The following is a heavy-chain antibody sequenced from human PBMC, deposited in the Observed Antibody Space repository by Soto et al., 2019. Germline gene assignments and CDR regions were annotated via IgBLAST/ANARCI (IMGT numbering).Heavy chain of an antibody. V-gene: IGHV3-23*01. CDR2: VTGSATNI. Sequence: EVQLLESGGGLIQPGGSLRLSCAASGFTFGDYAMSWVRQAPGKGLEWVATVTGSATNIYYTDSVKGRFAVSRDNSRDTLYLQMNRLTAEDTAVYYCAKGGATYGLLTHDNWGQGTLVTVSS. CDR3: AKGGATYGLLTHDN. J-gene: IGHJ4*02. D-gene: IGHD3-9*01. CDR1: GFTFGDYA.